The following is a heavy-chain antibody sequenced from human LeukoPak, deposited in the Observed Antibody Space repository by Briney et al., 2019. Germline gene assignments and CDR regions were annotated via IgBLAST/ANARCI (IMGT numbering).Heavy chain of an antibody. CDR2: IQYSGST. CDR3: ARSPKRCCPYFDY. Sequence: SQTLSLTCTVSGGAISSGGYYWSWIRQHPGKGLEWIGYIQYSGSTYYNPSLKSRVIILVDTSKNQSSLKLSSVTVADTAVYYCARSPKRCCPYFDYWGQGTLVTVSS. D-gene: IGHD2-15*01. J-gene: IGHJ4*02. V-gene: IGHV4-31*03. CDR1: GGAISSGGYY.